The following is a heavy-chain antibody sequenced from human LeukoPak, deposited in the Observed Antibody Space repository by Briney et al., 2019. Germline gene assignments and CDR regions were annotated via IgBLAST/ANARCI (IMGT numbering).Heavy chain of an antibody. CDR1: GFTFSSYS. CDR2: ISSSSSTI. CDR3: ARGSSRAFDY. J-gene: IGHJ4*02. V-gene: IGHV3-48*02. D-gene: IGHD2-2*01. Sequence: GGSLRHSCAASGFTFSSYSMDWVRQAPGKGLEWISYISSSSSTIYYADSVKGRFTISRDNAKNSLYLQMNSLRDEDTAVYYCARGSSRAFDYWGQGTLVTVSS.